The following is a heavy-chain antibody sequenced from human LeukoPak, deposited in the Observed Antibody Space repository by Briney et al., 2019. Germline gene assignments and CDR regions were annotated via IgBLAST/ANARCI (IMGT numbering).Heavy chain of an antibody. J-gene: IGHJ3*02. V-gene: IGHV1-3*01. Sequence: VASVKVSCKASGYTFTSYAMHWVRQAPGQRLEWMGWINAGNGNTKYSQKFQGRVTITRDTSASTAYMELSSLRSEDTAVYYCARDGEYSSSWHSAFDIWGQGTMVTVSS. CDR1: GYTFTSYA. CDR2: INAGNGNT. D-gene: IGHD6-13*01. CDR3: ARDGEYSSSWHSAFDI.